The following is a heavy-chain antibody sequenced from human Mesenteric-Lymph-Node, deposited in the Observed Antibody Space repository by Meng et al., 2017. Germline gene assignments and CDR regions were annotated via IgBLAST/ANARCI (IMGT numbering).Heavy chain of an antibody. J-gene: IGHJ4*02. Sequence: RRGECGGCLVSPGGSLRLSCAASGFTFSSHWMNWVRQAPVKGLVWVSRINTDGSTTTYADSVKGRFTISRDNAKNTVFLQMNSLRAEDTAVYYCVGMTVGWGQGTLVTVSS. V-gene: IGHV3-74*03. CDR1: GFTFSSHW. CDR2: INTDGSTT. CDR3: VGMTVG. D-gene: IGHD3-22*01.